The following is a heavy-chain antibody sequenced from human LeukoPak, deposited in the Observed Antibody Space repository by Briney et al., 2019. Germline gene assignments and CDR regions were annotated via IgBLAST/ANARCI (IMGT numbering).Heavy chain of an antibody. D-gene: IGHD3-16*02. CDR3: ARGRTYDYVWGSYRWYSFDY. CDR2: ISSSSSYI. Sequence: PGGSLRLSCAASGFTFSRHSMNWVRQAPGKGLEWVSSISSSSSYIYYADSVKGRFTISRDNAKNSLYLQMNSLRAEDTAVYYCARGRTYDYVWGSYRWYSFDYWGQGTLVTVSS. V-gene: IGHV3-21*01. J-gene: IGHJ4*02. CDR1: GFTFSRHS.